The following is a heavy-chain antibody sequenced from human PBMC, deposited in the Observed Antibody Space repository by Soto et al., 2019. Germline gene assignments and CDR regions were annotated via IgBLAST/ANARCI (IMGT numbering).Heavy chain of an antibody. D-gene: IGHD2-15*01. Sequence: ASVKVSCKVSGYTLTELSMHWVRQAPGKGLEWMGGFDPEDGETIYAQKFQGRVTMTEDTSTDTAYMELSSLRSEDTAVYYCATGVLGYVKAATRVRWESSDIWGQGTMVTVSS. V-gene: IGHV1-24*01. J-gene: IGHJ3*02. CDR3: ATGVLGYVKAATRVRWESSDI. CDR1: GYTLTELS. CDR2: FDPEDGET.